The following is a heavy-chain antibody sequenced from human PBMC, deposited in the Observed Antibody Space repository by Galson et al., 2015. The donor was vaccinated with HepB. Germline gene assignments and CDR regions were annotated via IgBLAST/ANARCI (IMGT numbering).Heavy chain of an antibody. CDR3: ARDRLSVPAATYYYYYGMDV. CDR1: GFTFSDYY. Sequence: SLRLSCAASGFTFSDYYMSWIRQAPGKGLEWVSYICSSSSYTNYADSVKGRFTISRDNAKNSLYLQMNSLRAEDTAVYYCARDRLSVPAATYYYYYGMDVWGQGTTVTVSS. J-gene: IGHJ6*02. V-gene: IGHV3-11*05. D-gene: IGHD2-2*01. CDR2: ICSSSSYT.